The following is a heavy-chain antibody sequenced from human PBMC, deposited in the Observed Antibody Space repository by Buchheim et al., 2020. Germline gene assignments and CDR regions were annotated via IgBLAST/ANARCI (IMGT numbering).Heavy chain of an antibody. D-gene: IGHD4-17*01. CDR3: AGRRDYGDYVGRLDY. CDR2: IYYSGST. V-gene: IGHV4-59*01. Sequence: QVQLQESGPGLVKPSETLSLTCTVSGGSISSYYWSWIRQPPGKGLEWIGYIYYSGSTNYNPSLKSRVTISVDTSKNQFSLKLSSVTAADTAVYYCAGRRDYGDYVGRLDYWGQGTL. J-gene: IGHJ4*02. CDR1: GGSISSYY.